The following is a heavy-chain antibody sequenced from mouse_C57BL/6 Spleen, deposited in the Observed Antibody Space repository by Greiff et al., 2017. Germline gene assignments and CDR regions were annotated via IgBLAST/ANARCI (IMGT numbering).Heavy chain of an antibody. Sequence: QVQLQQSGPELVKPGASVKISCKASGYAFSSSWLNWVKQRPGKGLEWIGRIYPGDGDTNYNRKFKGKATLTADKSSSTAYMQLSSLTSEDSAVYFCARYYDGYYGYFDVWGTGTTVTVSS. V-gene: IGHV1-82*01. D-gene: IGHD2-3*01. J-gene: IGHJ1*03. CDR2: IYPGDGDT. CDR3: ARYYDGYYGYFDV. CDR1: GYAFSSSW.